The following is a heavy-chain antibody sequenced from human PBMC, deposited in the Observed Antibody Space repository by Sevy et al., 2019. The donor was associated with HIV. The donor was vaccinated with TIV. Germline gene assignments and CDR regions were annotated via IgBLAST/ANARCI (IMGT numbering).Heavy chain of an antibody. J-gene: IGHJ1*01. CDR1: GYTFTNYH. CDR3: ARAPSGSQGPGQYFHH. Sequence: ASVKVSCKASGYTFTNYHITWVRQAPGQGLEWMGWITPNNGKTNYARRLQGRVTMTTDTSTAIAYMELRNLRSDDTAVYFCARAPSGSQGPGQYFHHWGQGTLVTVSS. D-gene: IGHD1-26*01. CDR2: ITPNNGKT. V-gene: IGHV1-18*01.